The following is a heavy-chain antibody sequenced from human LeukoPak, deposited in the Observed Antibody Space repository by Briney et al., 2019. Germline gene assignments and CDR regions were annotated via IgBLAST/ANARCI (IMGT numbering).Heavy chain of an antibody. CDR3: ARVPVYSGTYFDY. D-gene: IGHD1-26*01. J-gene: IGHJ4*02. CDR2: IYYSGSA. Sequence: SQTLSLTCTVSGGSISSGDYFWSWLRQPPGKGLEWIGYIYYSGSAYFNPSLKSRVTISVETSKNQFSLKLSSVTAADTAVYYCARVPVYSGTYFDYWGQGTLVTVSS. CDR1: GGSISSGDYF. V-gene: IGHV4-30-4*01.